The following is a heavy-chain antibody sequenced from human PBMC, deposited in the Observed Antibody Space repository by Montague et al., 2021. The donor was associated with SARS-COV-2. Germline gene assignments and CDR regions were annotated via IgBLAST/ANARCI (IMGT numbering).Heavy chain of an antibody. CDR1: GFTFSSYE. CDR2: ITSSGSTM. J-gene: IGHJ4*02. D-gene: IGHD3-9*01. Sequence: SLRLSCAASGFTFSSYEMNWVRQAPGKGLEWVSYITSSGSTMYYADSVKGRFTISRDNAKNSLFLQMNNLRAEDTAVYYCARDLRDYDILTGYLWGQGALVTVSS. V-gene: IGHV3-48*03. CDR3: ARDLRDYDILTGYL.